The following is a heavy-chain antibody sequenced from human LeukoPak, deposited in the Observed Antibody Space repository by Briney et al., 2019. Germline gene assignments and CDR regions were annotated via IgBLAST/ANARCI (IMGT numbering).Heavy chain of an antibody. CDR1: GFTFSSYD. Sequence: GGSLRLSCTVSGFTFSSYDMNWVRQAPGKGLEWVAYVRIDEKTIYYAHSVKGRFTISRDNAKNSLFLQMSSLRVDDTAVYYCVRENGAQRHHIFDLWGLGTLVTVSS. CDR2: VRIDEKTI. J-gene: IGHJ3*01. CDR3: VRENGAQRHHIFDL. V-gene: IGHV3-48*03. D-gene: IGHD4/OR15-4a*01.